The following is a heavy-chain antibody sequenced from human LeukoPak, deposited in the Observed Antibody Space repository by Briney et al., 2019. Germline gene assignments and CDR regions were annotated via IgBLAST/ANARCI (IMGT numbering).Heavy chain of an antibody. J-gene: IGHJ4*02. CDR2: INWNGVNT. CDR1: GFKFDDYG. Sequence: GGSLRLSCAASGFKFDDYGMNWVRQVPGKGLEWVSGINWNGVNTGYVDSVRGRFTISRDNAKNSLYLQMNSLRVEDTALYYCARRTYYSDDSAYYGGGYFDYWGQGILVSVSS. CDR3: ARRTYYSDDSAYYGGGYFDY. V-gene: IGHV3-20*04. D-gene: IGHD3-22*01.